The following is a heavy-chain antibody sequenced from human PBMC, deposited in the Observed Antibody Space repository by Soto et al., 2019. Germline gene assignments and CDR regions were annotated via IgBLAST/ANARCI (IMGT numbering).Heavy chain of an antibody. CDR2: ISAYNGNT. V-gene: IGHV1-18*01. D-gene: IGHD2-15*01. CDR1: GYTFTSYG. J-gene: IGHJ4*02. CDR3: ASGYCSGGSCYGIDY. Sequence: ASVKVSCKASGYTFTSYGISWVRQAPGQGLEWMGWISAYNGNTNYAQKLQGRVTMTTDTSTSTAYMELRSLRSDDTAVYYCASGYCSGGSCYGIDYWGQGTLVTVSS.